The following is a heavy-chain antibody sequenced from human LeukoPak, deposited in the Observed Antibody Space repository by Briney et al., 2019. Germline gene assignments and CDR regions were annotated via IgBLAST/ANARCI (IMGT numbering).Heavy chain of an antibody. CDR3: AKGGFGGYDSSGYYLGYFDY. D-gene: IGHD3-22*01. V-gene: IGHV3-23*01. J-gene: IGHJ4*02. CDR2: ISGSGGST. Sequence: GGSLRLSCAASGFTSSTYAMSWVRQAPGKGLEWVSAISGSGGSTYYADSVKGRFTISRDNSKNTLYLQMNSLRAEDTAVYYCAKGGFGGYDSSGYYLGYFDYWGQGTLVTVSS. CDR1: GFTSSTYA.